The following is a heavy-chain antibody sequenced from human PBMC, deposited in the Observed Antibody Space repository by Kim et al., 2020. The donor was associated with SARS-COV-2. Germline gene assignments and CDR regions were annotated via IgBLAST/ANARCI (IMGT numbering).Heavy chain of an antibody. D-gene: IGHD6-13*01. CDR3: ARAASSWYRFDY. J-gene: IGHJ4*02. Sequence: HPNLKSRVTIFVDTSKNHFSRKLSSVTAADAAVYYCARAASSWYRFDYWGQGVLVTVSS. V-gene: IGHV4-39*02.